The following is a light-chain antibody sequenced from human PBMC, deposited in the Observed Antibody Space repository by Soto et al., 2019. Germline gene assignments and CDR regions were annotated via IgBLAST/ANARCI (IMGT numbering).Light chain of an antibody. CDR2: EVT. J-gene: IGLJ1*01. Sequence: QSALTQPPSASGSPGQSVTISCTGTSSDVGGYNYVSWYQQHPGKAPKLMLFEVTKRPSGVPDRFSGSKSDTTAYLTISGLQAEDEADYYCSSYSDSDTKVFGTGTKLTVL. V-gene: IGLV2-8*01. CDR3: SSYSDSDTKV. CDR1: SSDVGGYNY.